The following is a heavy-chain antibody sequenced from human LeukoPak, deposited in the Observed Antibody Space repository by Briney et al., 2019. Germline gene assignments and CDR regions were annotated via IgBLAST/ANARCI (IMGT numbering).Heavy chain of an antibody. Sequence: SETLSLTCTVSGGSISPYFWSWIRQPPGKGPEWIGYIYTDGSTKYNPSLKSRVTISLDTSKNQFSLKLSSVTAADTAVYYCARQQIYFDHWGQGTLVTVSS. D-gene: IGHD6-13*01. CDR2: IYTDGST. CDR3: ARQQIYFDH. J-gene: IGHJ4*02. CDR1: GGSISPYF. V-gene: IGHV4-4*09.